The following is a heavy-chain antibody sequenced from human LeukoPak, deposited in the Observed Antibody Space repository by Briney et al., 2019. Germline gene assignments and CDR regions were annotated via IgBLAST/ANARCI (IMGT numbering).Heavy chain of an antibody. CDR2: INHSGST. J-gene: IGHJ4*02. V-gene: IGHV4-34*01. CDR1: GGSFSGYY. D-gene: IGHD5-18*01. CDR3: ARGSRGYSYGYTFDY. Sequence: KPSETLSLTCAVCGGSFSGYYWSWIRQPPGKGLEWIGEINHSGSTNYNPSLKSRVTISVDTSKNQFSLKLSSVTAADTAVYYCARGSRGYSYGYTFDYWGQGTLVTVSS.